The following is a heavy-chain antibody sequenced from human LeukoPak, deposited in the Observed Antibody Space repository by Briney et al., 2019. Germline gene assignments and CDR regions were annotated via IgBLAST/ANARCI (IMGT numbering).Heavy chain of an antibody. J-gene: IGHJ4*02. CDR3: ARGRGVVATISH. D-gene: IGHD5-12*01. CDR1: GGSFSGYY. V-gene: IGHV4-34*01. Sequence: SETLSLTCAVYGGSFSGYYWSWIRQPPGKGLEWIGEINHSGSTNYNPSLKSRVTILVDTSKNQFSLKLSSVTAADTAVYYCARGRGVVATISHWGQGTLVTVSS. CDR2: INHSGST.